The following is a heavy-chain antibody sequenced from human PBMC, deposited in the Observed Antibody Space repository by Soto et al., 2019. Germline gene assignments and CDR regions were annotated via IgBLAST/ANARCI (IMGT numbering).Heavy chain of an antibody. CDR3: AASAPPATNYYYAMDV. CDR2: FYDSGST. CDR1: GGSISSGSFY. J-gene: IGHJ6*02. Sequence: PSETLSLTCTVSGGSISSGSFYRSWIRRPPGKGLEWIGYFYDSGSTNYNPSLRSRVTMSVDTSKNQFSLKLSSVTAADTAVYYCAASAPPATNYYYAMDVWGQGTTVTVSS. D-gene: IGHD5-12*01. V-gene: IGHV4-61*01.